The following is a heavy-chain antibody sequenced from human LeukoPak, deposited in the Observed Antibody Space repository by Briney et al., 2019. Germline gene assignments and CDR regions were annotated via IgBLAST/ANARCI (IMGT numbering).Heavy chain of an antibody. CDR1: GGTFSSYA. Sequence: SVKVSCKASGGTFSSYAISWVRQAPGQGLEWMGGIIPIFGTANYAQKFQGRVTITADESTSTAYMELSSLRSEDTAVYYCARTHGTYSYGYGAEYYFDYWGQGTLVTVSS. D-gene: IGHD5-18*01. CDR2: IIPIFGTA. CDR3: ARTHGTYSYGYGAEYYFDY. J-gene: IGHJ4*02. V-gene: IGHV1-69*13.